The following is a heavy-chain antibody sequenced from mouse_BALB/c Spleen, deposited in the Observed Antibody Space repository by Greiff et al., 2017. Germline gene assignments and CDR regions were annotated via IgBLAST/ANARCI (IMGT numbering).Heavy chain of an antibody. D-gene: IGHD1-2*01. CDR3: GSPSCYGYEPAWFGY. CDR1: GFNIKDTY. Sequence: EVQLQQSGAELVKPGASVKLSCTASGFNIKDTYMHWVKQRPEQGLEWIGRIDPANGNTKYDPKFQGKATITADTSSNTAYLQLSSLTSEDTAVYYCGSPSCYGYEPAWFGYWGQGTLVTVSA. V-gene: IGHV14-3*02. CDR2: IDPANGNT. J-gene: IGHJ3*01.